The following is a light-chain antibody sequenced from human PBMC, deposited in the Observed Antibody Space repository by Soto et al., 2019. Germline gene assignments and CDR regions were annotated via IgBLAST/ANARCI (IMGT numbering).Light chain of an antibody. V-gene: IGKV1-5*03. CDR3: QQYNSYCT. Sequence: DIQMTQSPSTLSASVGDRVTITCWASQSISSWLAWYQQKPGKAPKLLIYKASSVESGVPARFSGSGSGTEFTLTISSMQPDDFATYYCQQYNSYCTFGQGTKVEIK. CDR1: QSISSW. J-gene: IGKJ1*01. CDR2: KAS.